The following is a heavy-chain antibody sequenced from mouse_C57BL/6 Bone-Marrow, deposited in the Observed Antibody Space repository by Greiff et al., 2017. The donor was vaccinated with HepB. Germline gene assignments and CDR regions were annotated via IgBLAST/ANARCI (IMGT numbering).Heavy chain of an antibody. Sequence: QVQLKQSGAELASPGASVTLSCKASGYTFTDHIMNWVKKRPGQGLEWIGRIYPVSGDTNYNKKFMGKATLSVDRSSSTVYMVLNSLTSEVTAVYYCGLELFAYWGQGTLVTVSA. J-gene: IGHJ3*01. CDR3: GLELFAY. CDR1: GYTFTDHI. V-gene: IGHV1-11*01. CDR2: IYPVSGDT.